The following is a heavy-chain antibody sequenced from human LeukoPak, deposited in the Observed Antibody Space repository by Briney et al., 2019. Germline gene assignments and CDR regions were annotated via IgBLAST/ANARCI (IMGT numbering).Heavy chain of an antibody. J-gene: IGHJ4*02. Sequence: PSQTLSLTCTVSGGSISSGDYYWSWIRQPPGKGLEWIGYIYYSGSTYYNPSLKSRVTISVDTSKNQFSLKLSSVTAADTAVYYCARDVLRQQLSRGFDYWGQGTLVTVSS. V-gene: IGHV4-30-4*01. CDR2: IYYSGST. CDR3: ARDVLRQQLSRGFDY. D-gene: IGHD6-13*01. CDR1: GGSISSGDYY.